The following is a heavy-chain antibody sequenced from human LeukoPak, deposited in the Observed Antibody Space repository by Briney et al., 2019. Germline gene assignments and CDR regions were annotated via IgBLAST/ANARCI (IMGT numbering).Heavy chain of an antibody. Sequence: ASVKVSCKASGYTFTGYYIHWVRHAPGQGLERMAWINPNGGGTNYAQKFQGRVAVTRDSSISTAYMELSGLTSDDTAVFYCARGTGAPNYFDYWGQGTLVTVSS. CDR2: INPNGGGT. D-gene: IGHD7-27*01. J-gene: IGHJ4*02. CDR1: GYTFTGYY. CDR3: ARGTGAPNYFDY. V-gene: IGHV1-2*02.